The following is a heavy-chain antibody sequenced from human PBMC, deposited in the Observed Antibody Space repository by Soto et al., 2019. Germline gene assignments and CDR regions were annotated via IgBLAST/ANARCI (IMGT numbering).Heavy chain of an antibody. CDR3: ERHYYDPEV. J-gene: IGHJ6*02. V-gene: IGHV5-51*01. D-gene: IGHD3-22*01. CDR2: IYLCESYT. CDR1: GDSVSTYW. Sequence: PGESLKISCKASGDSVSTYWIAWVRQIPWKGLEWMGIIYLCESYTRYSPSFPGQVTLSVDKSISTAYLQWSRLKASDTAMYYCERHYYDPEVWGQDTTLTIS.